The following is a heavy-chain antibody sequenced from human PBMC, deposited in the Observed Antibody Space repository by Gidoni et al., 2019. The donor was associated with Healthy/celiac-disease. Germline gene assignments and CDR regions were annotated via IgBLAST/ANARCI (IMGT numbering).Heavy chain of an antibody. CDR3: ARSGVGDYYDSSGYDRYFDY. D-gene: IGHD3-22*01. J-gene: IGHJ4*02. Sequence: QVKLVQSGAEVKKPGSSVKVFCKASGGTFRSYVISWGRQAPGRGLEWMGGIIPIFVPGNYAQKSQCRVTITADDSTSTAYMELSSRRSEDTALYYCARSGVGDYYDSSGYDRYFDYWGQGTLVTVSS. CDR2: IIPIFVPG. CDR1: GGTFRSYV. V-gene: IGHV1-69*01.